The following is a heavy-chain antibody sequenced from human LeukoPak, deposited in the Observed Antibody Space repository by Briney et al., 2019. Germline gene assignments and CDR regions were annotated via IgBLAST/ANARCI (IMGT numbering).Heavy chain of an antibody. V-gene: IGHV1-2*02. Sequence: ASVKVSCKASGYTFTSYDINWVRQATGQGLEWMGWINPNSGGTNYAQKFQGRVTMTRDTSISTAYMELSRLRSDDTAVYYCARVGVGQDIVVVVAALGSSYFDYWGQGTLVTVSS. J-gene: IGHJ4*02. CDR3: ARVGVGQDIVVVVAALGSSYFDY. CDR1: GYTFTSYD. CDR2: INPNSGGT. D-gene: IGHD2-15*01.